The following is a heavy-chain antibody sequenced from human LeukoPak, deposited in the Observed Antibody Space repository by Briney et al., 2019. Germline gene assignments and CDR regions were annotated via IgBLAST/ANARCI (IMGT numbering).Heavy chain of an antibody. CDR2: INGDGSTT. CDR3: ARDGGPWGFDY. Sequence: GGSLRLSCEASGLTFSSYWMHWVRPDPGKGLVWVSHINGDGSTTSYADSVKGRFTISRDNSKNTLYLQMNSLRAEDTAVYYCARDGGPWGFDYWGQGTLVTVSS. V-gene: IGHV3-74*01. CDR1: GLTFSSYW. D-gene: IGHD3-16*01. J-gene: IGHJ4*02.